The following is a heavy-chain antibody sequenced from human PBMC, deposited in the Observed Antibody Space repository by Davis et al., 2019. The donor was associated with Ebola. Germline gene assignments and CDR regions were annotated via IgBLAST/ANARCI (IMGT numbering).Heavy chain of an antibody. CDR1: GYTFTSYY. CDR3: ARGPHIAAAGTPAPGFDY. V-gene: IGHV1-46*01. Sequence: AASVKVSCKASGYTFTSYYMHWVRQAPGQGLEWMGIINPSGGSTSYAQKFQGRVTMTRDTSTSTVYMELSSLRSEDTAVYYCARGPHIAAAGTPAPGFDYWGQGTLVTVSS. J-gene: IGHJ4*02. D-gene: IGHD6-13*01. CDR2: INPSGGST.